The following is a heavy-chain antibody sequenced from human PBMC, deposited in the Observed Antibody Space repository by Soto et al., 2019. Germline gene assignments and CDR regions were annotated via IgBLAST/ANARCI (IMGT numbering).Heavy chain of an antibody. V-gene: IGHV4-59*08. CDR1: GGSISSYY. D-gene: IGHD3-16*01. CDR2: IYYSGST. CDR3: ARLGAQEIDP. Sequence: PSETLSLTCTVSGGSISSYYWGWIRQPPGKGLEWIGNIYYSGSTYYNPSLKSRVTISVDTSKNQFSLKLSSVTAADTAVYYCARLGAQEIDPWGQGTLVTVSS. J-gene: IGHJ5*02.